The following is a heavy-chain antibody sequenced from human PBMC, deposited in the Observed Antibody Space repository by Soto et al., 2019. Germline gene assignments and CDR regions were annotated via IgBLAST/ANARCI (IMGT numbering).Heavy chain of an antibody. J-gene: IGHJ4*02. CDR3: AKDPFDY. CDR2: ISWNSGSI. CDR1: GFTFDDYA. Sequence: EVQLVESGGGLVQPGRSLRLSCAASGFTFDDYAMHWVRQAPGKGLECVSGISWNSGSIGYADSVKGRFTISRDNAKNSLYLQMNSLRAEDTALYYCAKDPFDYWGQGTLVTVSS. V-gene: IGHV3-9*01.